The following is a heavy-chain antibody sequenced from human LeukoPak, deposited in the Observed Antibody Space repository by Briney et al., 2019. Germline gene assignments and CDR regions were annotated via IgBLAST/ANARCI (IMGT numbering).Heavy chain of an antibody. CDR1: GFTFSSYA. CDR2: ISPSGGVT. J-gene: IGHJ4*02. CDR3: ARDKYSYGPYFDY. Sequence: GGSLRLSCATSGFTFSSYAMSWVRQAPGKGLEWVSTISPSGGVTFYSDSVKGRFTISRDNSKNTLYLQMNSLRAEDTAVYYCARDKYSYGPYFDYWGQGTLVTVSS. D-gene: IGHD5-18*01. V-gene: IGHV3-23*01.